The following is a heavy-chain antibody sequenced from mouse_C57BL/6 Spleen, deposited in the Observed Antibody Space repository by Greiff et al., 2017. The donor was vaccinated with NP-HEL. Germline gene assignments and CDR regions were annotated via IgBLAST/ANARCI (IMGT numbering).Heavy chain of an antibody. D-gene: IGHD1-1*01. V-gene: IGHV1-66*01. Sequence: VQLQQSGPELVKPGASVKISCKASGYSFTSYYIHWVKQRPGQGLEWIGWIYPGSGNTKYNEKFKGKATLTADTSSSTAYMQLSSLTSEDSAVYYCARSRITTVVALDYWGQGTTLTVSS. CDR1: GYSFTSYY. J-gene: IGHJ2*01. CDR3: ARSRITTVVALDY. CDR2: IYPGSGNT.